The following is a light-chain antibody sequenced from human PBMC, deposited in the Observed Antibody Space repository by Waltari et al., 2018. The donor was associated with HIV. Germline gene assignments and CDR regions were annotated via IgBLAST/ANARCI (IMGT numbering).Light chain of an antibody. Sequence: SALTQPRSVSGSPGQSVTISCTGTRRYVNNYNYVSWYQHPPGDAPKLVIFCVNKRPSGVPDRFSGSNSGNTASLTISGLQAEDEGHYYCCSYAGSNIHWVFGGGTKLTVL. CDR3: CSYAGSNIHWV. CDR1: RRYVNNYNY. CDR2: CVN. V-gene: IGLV2-11*01. J-gene: IGLJ3*02.